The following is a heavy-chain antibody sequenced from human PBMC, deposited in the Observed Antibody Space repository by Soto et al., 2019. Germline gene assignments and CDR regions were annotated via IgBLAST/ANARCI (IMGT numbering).Heavy chain of an antibody. V-gene: IGHV3-23*01. CDR3: AKGGYEYYEDSSGYQTH. CDR1: GFTFSSYA. J-gene: IGHJ4*02. Sequence: EVQLLESGGGLVQPGGSLRLSCAASGFTFSSYAMSWVRQAPGKGLEWVSAISGSGGSTSYADSVKGRFTISRDKSKNTLYLQMNSLRAEDTAVYYCAKGGYEYYEDSSGYQTHWVQGTLVTVSS. CDR2: ISGSGGST. D-gene: IGHD3-22*01.